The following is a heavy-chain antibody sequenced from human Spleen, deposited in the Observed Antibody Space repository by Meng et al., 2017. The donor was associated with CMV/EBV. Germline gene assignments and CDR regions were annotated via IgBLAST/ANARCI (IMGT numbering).Heavy chain of an antibody. Sequence: GGSLRLSCAASGFTFSSYEMNWVRQAPGKGLEWVSYISSSGSIIYYADSVKGRFTISRDNAKNSLYLQMNSLRVEDTAVYHCARAGYCSGGACYSRWGQGTLVTVSS. CDR2: ISSSGSII. J-gene: IGHJ1*01. D-gene: IGHD2-15*01. CDR1: GFTFSSYE. V-gene: IGHV3-48*03. CDR3: ARAGYCSGGACYSR.